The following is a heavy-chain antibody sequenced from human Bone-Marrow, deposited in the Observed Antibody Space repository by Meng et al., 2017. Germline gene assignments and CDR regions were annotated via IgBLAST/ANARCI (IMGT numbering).Heavy chain of an antibody. D-gene: IGHD3-10*01. CDR2: LNRDETTI. Sequence: VQLVESGGGVVQPGRSLRLSCAASGFNLRSYWMHWVRQTPGKGLVWVSRLNRDETTISHAGSVMGRFTISRDVATNTLFLQMNSLSAEDTALYYCVRDFGGESDLWGQGTLVTVSS. V-gene: IGHV3-74*01. CDR1: GFNLRSYW. CDR3: VRDFGGESDL. J-gene: IGHJ5*02.